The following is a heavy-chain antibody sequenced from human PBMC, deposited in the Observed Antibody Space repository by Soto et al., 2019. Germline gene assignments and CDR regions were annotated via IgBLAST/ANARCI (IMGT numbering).Heavy chain of an antibody. D-gene: IGHD2-15*01. CDR1: GYTFTGYY. Sequence: ASVKVSCKASGYTFTGYYMHWVRQAPGQGLEWMGWINPNSGGTNYAQKFQGWVTTTRDTSISTAYMELSRLRSDDTAVYYCARDRYCSGGSCYSPGYYFDYWGQGTLVTVSS. V-gene: IGHV1-2*04. CDR2: INPNSGGT. CDR3: ARDRYCSGGSCYSPGYYFDY. J-gene: IGHJ4*02.